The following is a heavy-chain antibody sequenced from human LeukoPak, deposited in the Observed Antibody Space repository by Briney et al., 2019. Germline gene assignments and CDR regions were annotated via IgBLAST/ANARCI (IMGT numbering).Heavy chain of an antibody. J-gene: IGHJ4*02. Sequence: GGSLRLSCAASRFTFSSYEMNWVRQAPGKGLEWVSYISDSGSSKYYADSVKGRFTISRDNAKNSMYLQMNSLRAEDTAVYYCVREGYYDSSGYLGVFDYWGQGTLVTVSS. V-gene: IGHV3-48*03. D-gene: IGHD3-22*01. CDR3: VREGYYDSSGYLGVFDY. CDR2: ISDSGSSK. CDR1: RFTFSSYE.